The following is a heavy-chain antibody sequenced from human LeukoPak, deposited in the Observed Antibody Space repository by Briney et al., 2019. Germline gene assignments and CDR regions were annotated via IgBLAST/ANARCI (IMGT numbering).Heavy chain of an antibody. CDR1: GLSFSGAW. V-gene: IGHV3-15*01. D-gene: IGHD5/OR15-5a*01. CDR3: NTDINTIYDKVH. Sequence: GSLRLSCATSGLSFSGAWMTWVRQPPGKGLEWGGRITSRNDGETTDYAAPVKGRFTISRDDSKNTIYLQMNSLKTEDTAVYYCNTDINTIYDKVHWGQGTLVTVSS. CDR2: ITSRNDGETT. J-gene: IGHJ4*02.